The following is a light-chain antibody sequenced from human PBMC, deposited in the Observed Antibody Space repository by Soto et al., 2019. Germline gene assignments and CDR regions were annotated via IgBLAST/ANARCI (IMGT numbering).Light chain of an antibody. J-gene: IGKJ1*01. CDR2: GAS. Sequence: EIVMTQSPAPLSVSPGERATLSCRASQSVSINLAWYQQKPGQAPRLLIYGASTRATGIPARFSGSGSGTEFTLTINSLQSEDFAVYYCQHYNNWPPWTFGRGTKVEIK. CDR1: QSVSIN. CDR3: QHYNNWPPWT. V-gene: IGKV3-15*01.